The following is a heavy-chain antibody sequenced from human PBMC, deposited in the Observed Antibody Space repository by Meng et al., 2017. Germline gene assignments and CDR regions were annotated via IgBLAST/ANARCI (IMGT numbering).Heavy chain of an antibody. V-gene: IGHV4-61*01. CDR1: GASVTVGSHY. CDR3: SCTSGDYYFNY. D-gene: IGHD2-2*01. Sequence: QESGPGTGGPSETLSLTCTVSGASVTVGSHYWSWIRQPPGKGLEWIGYINNGGSASINPALRSRVTISVDTYNNQFSLKLRSKTAADTAVFFCSCTSGDYYFNYWGQGTLVTVSS. CDR2: INNGGSA. J-gene: IGHJ4*02.